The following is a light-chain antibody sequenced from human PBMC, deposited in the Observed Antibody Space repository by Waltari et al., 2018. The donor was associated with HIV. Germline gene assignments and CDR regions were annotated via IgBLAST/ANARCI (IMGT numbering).Light chain of an antibody. CDR1: QGIDSS. V-gene: IGKV1-NL1*01. CDR3: LLYYSPSYT. CDR2: TAS. J-gene: IGKJ2*01. Sequence: DIQMTQSPSSLSASVGDRVTITCRAIQGIDSSLSWYQQKPGTAPKLLLFTASRLQSGVPSRFSGSASATNYTLTISSLQPEDFATYFCLLYYSPSYTFGQGTKLEIE.